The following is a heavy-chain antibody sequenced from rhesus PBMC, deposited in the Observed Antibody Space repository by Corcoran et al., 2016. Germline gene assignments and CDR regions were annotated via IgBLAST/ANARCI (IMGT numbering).Heavy chain of an antibody. D-gene: IGHD6-25*01. CDR3: ARDRERQLELYFEF. J-gene: IGHJ1*01. V-gene: IGHV3-54*02. CDR1: GFTFSSYG. CDR2: ISFDGSKK. Sequence: EVQLVESGGGLVQPGGSLRLSCAASGFTFSSYGMHWVRQAPGKGLEWVAVISFDGSKKYYEDSVKDLFIISRDNSKNMLYLQMNDLKWEDTAVYYCARDRERQLELYFEFWGQGALVTVSS.